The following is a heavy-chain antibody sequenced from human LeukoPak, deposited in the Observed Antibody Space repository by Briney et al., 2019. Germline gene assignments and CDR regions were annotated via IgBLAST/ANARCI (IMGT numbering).Heavy chain of an antibody. J-gene: IGHJ4*02. D-gene: IGHD3-10*01. V-gene: IGHV3-9*01. CDR3: AKDMKGYYGSGSSDY. CDR2: ISWNSGSI. Sequence: GGSLRLSCAASGFTFDDYAMHWVRQAPGKGLEWVSGISWNSGSIGYADSVKGRFTISRDNAKNSLYLQMNSLRAEDTALYYCAKDMKGYYGSGSSDYWGQGTLVTVSS. CDR1: GFTFDDYA.